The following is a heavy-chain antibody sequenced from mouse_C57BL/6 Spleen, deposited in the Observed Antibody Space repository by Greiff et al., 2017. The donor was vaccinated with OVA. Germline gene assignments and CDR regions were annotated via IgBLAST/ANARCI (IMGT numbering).Heavy chain of an antibody. Sequence: EVQRVESGGGLVQPGGSMKLSCAASGFTFSDAWMDWVRQSPEKGLEWVAEIRNKANNHATYYAESVKGRFTISRDDSKSSVYLQMNSLRAEDTGIYYCTRLLLRSYYFDYWGQGTTLTVSS. CDR2: IRNKANNHAT. CDR3: TRLLLRSYYFDY. J-gene: IGHJ2*01. CDR1: GFTFSDAW. V-gene: IGHV6-6*01. D-gene: IGHD1-1*01.